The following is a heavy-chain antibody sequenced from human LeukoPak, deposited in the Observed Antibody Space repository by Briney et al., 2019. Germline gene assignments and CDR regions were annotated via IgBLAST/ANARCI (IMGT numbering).Heavy chain of an antibody. D-gene: IGHD7-27*01. Sequence: GGSLRLSCAASGFSFSESWMSWVRQAPGKGPEWVANIRPDGNVAFHVDFVKGRFSISRDNAKNTLYLQMNGLRVEDTALYYCARDDHWGWDKWGRGTLVTVSS. CDR2: IRPDGNVA. CDR1: GFSFSESW. J-gene: IGHJ4*02. CDR3: ARDDHWGWDK. V-gene: IGHV3-7*01.